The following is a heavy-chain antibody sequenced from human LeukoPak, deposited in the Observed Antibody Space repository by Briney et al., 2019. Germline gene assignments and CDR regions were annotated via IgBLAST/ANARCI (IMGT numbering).Heavy chain of an antibody. J-gene: IGHJ4*02. V-gene: IGHV3-21*01. Sequence: GGSLRLSCAASGFTFSSYSMNWVRQAPGKGLEWVSSISSSSSYIYYADSVKGRFTISRDNAKNSLFLQMNGLRAEDTAVYYCARRGGSSSRRSPIDYWGQGTLVTVSS. CDR3: ARRGGSSSRRSPIDY. D-gene: IGHD6-6*01. CDR2: ISSSSSYI. CDR1: GFTFSSYS.